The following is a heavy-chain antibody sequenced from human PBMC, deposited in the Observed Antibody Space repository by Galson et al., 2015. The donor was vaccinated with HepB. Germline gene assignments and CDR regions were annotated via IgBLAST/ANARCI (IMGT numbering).Heavy chain of an antibody. V-gene: IGHV3-48*01. D-gene: IGHD3-22*01. Sequence: SLRLSCAASGFTFSSYSMNWVRQAPGKGLEWVSYISSSSSTIYYADSVKGRFTISRDNAKNSLYLQMNSLRAEDTAVYYCARTYYYDSSGYYYFWYFDLWGRGTLVTVSS. J-gene: IGHJ2*01. CDR2: ISSSSSTI. CDR3: ARTYYYDSSGYYYFWYFDL. CDR1: GFTFSSYS.